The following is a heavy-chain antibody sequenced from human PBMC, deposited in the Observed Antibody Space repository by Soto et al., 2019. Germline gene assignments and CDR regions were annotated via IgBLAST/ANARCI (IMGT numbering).Heavy chain of an antibody. D-gene: IGHD3-16*01. V-gene: IGHV1-69*01. J-gene: IGHJ6*02. CDR2: IIPVFGRV. CDR1: GGTFSSRA. CDR3: ANSRGGTFLGYHGMDI. Sequence: QVQLVQSGPEVKKTGTSVKVSCTASGGTFSSRAISWVRQAPGQGLEWMGGIIPVFGRVNYAEKFQDRVTITAXEXTXTXYMELSSLRSEDTALYYCANSRGGTFLGYHGMDIWGQGTTVSVSS.